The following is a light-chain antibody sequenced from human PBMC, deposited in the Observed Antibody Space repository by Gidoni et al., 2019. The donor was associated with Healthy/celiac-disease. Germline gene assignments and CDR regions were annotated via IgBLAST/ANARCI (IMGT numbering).Light chain of an antibody. CDR1: SSNIGAGYA. V-gene: IGLV1-40*01. CDR3: QSYDSSLSGSV. Sequence: QSVLTQPPSLSGPSRPRVTIPCTGISSNIGAGYAVHWYQQLPGTAPKLLIYGNSNRPSGVPDRFSGSKSGTSASLAITGLKAEDEADYYCQSYDSSLSGSVFGGGTKLTVL. CDR2: GNS. J-gene: IGLJ2*01.